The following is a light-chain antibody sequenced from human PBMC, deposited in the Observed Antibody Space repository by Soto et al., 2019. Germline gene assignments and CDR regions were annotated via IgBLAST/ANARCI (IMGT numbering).Light chain of an antibody. CDR1: QSVGGS. CDR3: QQRSNFIT. V-gene: IGKV3D-15*01. J-gene: IGKJ5*01. CDR2: GAS. Sequence: MTQSASTLSVSPGERVTLSCRASQSVGGSLAWYRQKPGQAPSPLVYGASTRDTGIPARFSGSGSGTDFTLTISSLESEDFAVYYCQQRSNFITFGQGTRLEIK.